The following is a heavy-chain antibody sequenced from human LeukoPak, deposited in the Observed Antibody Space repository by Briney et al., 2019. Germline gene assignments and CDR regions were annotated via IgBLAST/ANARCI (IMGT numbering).Heavy chain of an antibody. CDR2: IYYSGST. CDR3: ARDLLVVVPAAIPEVDY. Sequence: SETLSLTCTVSGGSISSSSYYWGWIRQPPGKGREWIGSIYYSGSTYYNPSLKSRVTISVDTSKNQFSLKLSSVTAADTAVYYCARDLLVVVPAAIPEVDYWGQGTLVTVSS. V-gene: IGHV4-39*07. D-gene: IGHD2-2*02. CDR1: GGSISSSSYY. J-gene: IGHJ4*02.